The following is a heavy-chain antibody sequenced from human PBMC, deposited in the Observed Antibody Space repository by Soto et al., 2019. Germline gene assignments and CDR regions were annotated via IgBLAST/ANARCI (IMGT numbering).Heavy chain of an antibody. J-gene: IGHJ3*02. CDR2: IYSGGST. CDR3: ARAAGGDYTGDAFDI. V-gene: IGHV3-66*01. CDR1: GFTFSSNY. D-gene: IGHD4-17*01. Sequence: GGSLRLSCAASGFTFSSNYMSWVRQAPGKGLEWVSVIYSGGSTYYADSVKGRFTISRDNSKNTLYLQMNSLRAEDTAVYYCARAAGGDYTGDAFDIWGQGTMVTVSS.